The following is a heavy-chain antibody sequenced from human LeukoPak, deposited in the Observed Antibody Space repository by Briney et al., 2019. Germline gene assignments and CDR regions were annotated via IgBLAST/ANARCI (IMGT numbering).Heavy chain of an antibody. CDR2: IYTGGST. D-gene: IGHD3-22*01. CDR1: GGSISSGSYY. Sequence: PSQTLSLTCTVSGGSISSGSYYWSWIRQPAGKGLEWIGRIYTGGSTNYNPSLNSRVTISVDTSKNQFSLKLSSVTAADTAVYYCARAITEDYYDSSGYYHDYWGQGTLVTVSS. J-gene: IGHJ4*02. V-gene: IGHV4-61*02. CDR3: ARAITEDYYDSSGYYHDY.